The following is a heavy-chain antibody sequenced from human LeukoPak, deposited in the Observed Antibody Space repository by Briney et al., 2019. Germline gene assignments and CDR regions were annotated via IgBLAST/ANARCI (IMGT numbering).Heavy chain of an antibody. V-gene: IGHV4-39*01. CDR2: IYYTGTT. CDR1: GVSISSAAYY. CDR3: ARRPIAAGNNWFDP. J-gene: IGHJ5*02. Sequence: PSETLSLTCTVSGVSISSAAYYWGWVRQPPGKGLDWIGSIYYTGTTYYSPPLQTRATLSFDTSKNQYALNLTSETAADTAVYCCARRPIAAGNNWFDPWGQGTLVTVSS. D-gene: IGHD6-13*01.